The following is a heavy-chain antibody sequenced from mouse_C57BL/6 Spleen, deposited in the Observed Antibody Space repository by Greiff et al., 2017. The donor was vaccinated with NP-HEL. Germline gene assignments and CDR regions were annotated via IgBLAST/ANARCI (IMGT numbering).Heavy chain of an antibody. Sequence: VQLQQSGPELVKPGASVKIPCKASGYTFTDYNMDWVKQSHGKSLEWIGDINPNNGGTIYNQKFKGKATLTVDKSSSTAYMELRSLTSEDTAVYYCARWSYYYGSSQDWYFDVWGTGTTVTVSS. V-gene: IGHV1-18*01. CDR2: INPNNGGT. CDR3: ARWSYYYGSSQDWYFDV. CDR1: GYTFTDYN. D-gene: IGHD1-1*01. J-gene: IGHJ1*03.